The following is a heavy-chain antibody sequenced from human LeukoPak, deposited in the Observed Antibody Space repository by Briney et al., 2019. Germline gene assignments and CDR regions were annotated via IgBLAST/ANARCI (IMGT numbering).Heavy chain of an antibody. CDR3: ARVRGSSGSYEYYHYMDV. V-gene: IGHV4-39*07. J-gene: IGHJ6*03. D-gene: IGHD1-26*01. Sequence: PSETLSLTCTVSGGSISSYYWGWIRQPPGKGLEWIGSIYYSGSTYYNPSLKSRVTISVDTSKNQFSLKLSSVTAADTAVYYCARVRGSSGSYEYYHYMDVWGKGTTVTISS. CDR1: GGSISSYY. CDR2: IYYSGST.